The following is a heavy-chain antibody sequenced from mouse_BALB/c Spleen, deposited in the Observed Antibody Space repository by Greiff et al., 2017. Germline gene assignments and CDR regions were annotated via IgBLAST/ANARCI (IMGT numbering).Heavy chain of an antibody. D-gene: IGHD4-1*01. J-gene: IGHJ3*01. Sequence: VQGVESGAELVRPGTSVKISCKASGYTFTNYWLGWVKQRPGHGLEWIGDIYPGGGYTNYNEKFKGKATLTADTSSSTAYMQLSSLTSEDSAVYFCARVGNWDVGYWGQGTLVTVSA. CDR3: ARVGNWDVGY. CDR2: IYPGGGYT. CDR1: GYTFTNYW. V-gene: IGHV1-63*02.